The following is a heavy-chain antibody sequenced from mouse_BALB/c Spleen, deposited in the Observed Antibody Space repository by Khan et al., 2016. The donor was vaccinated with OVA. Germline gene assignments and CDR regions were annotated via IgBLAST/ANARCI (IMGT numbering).Heavy chain of an antibody. CDR2: ISSAGDYT. CDR1: GFTFSSYG. J-gene: IGHJ3*01. D-gene: IGHD4-1*01. Sequence: DVKLVESGGDLVKPGGSLKLSCAASGFTFSSYGMSWVRQTPDKRLEWVATISSAGDYTYYPDNVKGRFTISRDNAKNTLYLQMSSLKSEDTAMFYCASHLTGSFAYWGQGTLVTVSA. V-gene: IGHV5-6*02. CDR3: ASHLTGSFAY.